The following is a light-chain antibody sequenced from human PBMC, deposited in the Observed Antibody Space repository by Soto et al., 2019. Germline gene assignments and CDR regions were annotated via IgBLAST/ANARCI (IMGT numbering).Light chain of an antibody. CDR2: RAS. CDR3: QQYNNWPLT. V-gene: IGKV3-15*01. J-gene: IGKJ1*01. Sequence: ELVMTQSPATLSVSPGNKVILSCGASHSISSNLAWYQQKPGQTPRLLVFRASARATGVPARFSGSGSGTEFTLTISSLQSEDFAVYYCQQYNNWPLTFGQGTKVDIK. CDR1: HSISSN.